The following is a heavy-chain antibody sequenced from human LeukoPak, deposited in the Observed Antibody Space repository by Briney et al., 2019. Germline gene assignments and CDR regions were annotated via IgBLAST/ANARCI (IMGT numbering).Heavy chain of an antibody. J-gene: IGHJ4*02. CDR2: IYDSGST. V-gene: IGHV4-59*01. CDR1: GGSITSDH. Sequence: SETLSLTCTVSGGSITSDHWNWIRQPPGKGLEWIGHIYDSGSTTYNPSLKSRVTMSVDTSKNQFSLNLSSVTAADTAVYYCARGRIGGPKAPFDYWGQGTLVTVSS. D-gene: IGHD3-16*01. CDR3: ARGRIGGPKAPFDY.